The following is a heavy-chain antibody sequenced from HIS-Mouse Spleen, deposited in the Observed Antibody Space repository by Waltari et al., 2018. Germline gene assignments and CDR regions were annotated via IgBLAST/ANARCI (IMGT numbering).Heavy chain of an antibody. CDR1: GGTFSSYA. CDR3: ETRNCSSTSCPLNIDY. J-gene: IGHJ4*02. V-gene: IGHV1-69*04. D-gene: IGHD2-2*01. CDR2: MIPILGMA. Sequence: QVQLVQSGAEVKKPGSSVNVSCKASGGTFSSYAISWVRQAPGQGLEWMGRMIPILGMANYAQKFQGRVTITADKSTSTAYMELSSLRSEDTAVYYCETRNCSSTSCPLNIDYWGQGTLVTVSS.